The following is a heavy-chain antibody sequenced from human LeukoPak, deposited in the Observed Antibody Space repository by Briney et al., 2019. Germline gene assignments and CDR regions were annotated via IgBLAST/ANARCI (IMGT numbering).Heavy chain of an antibody. CDR2: ISGSGGST. J-gene: IGHJ4*02. CDR1: GFTFSSYA. CDR3: AKDPRRYYDSSGPFDY. Sequence: PGASLRLSCAASGFTFSSYAMSWVRQAPGKGLEWVSAISGSGGSTYYADSVKGRFTISRDNSKNTLYLQMNSLRAEDTAVYYCAKDPRRYYDSSGPFDYWGQGTLVTVSS. V-gene: IGHV3-23*01. D-gene: IGHD3-22*01.